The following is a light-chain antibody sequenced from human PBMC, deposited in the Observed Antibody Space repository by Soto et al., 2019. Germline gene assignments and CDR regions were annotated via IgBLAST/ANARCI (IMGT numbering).Light chain of an antibody. CDR2: EVS. Sequence: QSALTQPASVSGSPGQSITIYCTGTSSDVGGYNHVSWYQQHPGKAPKLMIYEVSNRPSGVSSRFSASKSGNTASLTISGLQAEVEADYYSCSYSGRITDVFGTGTKLTVL. CDR1: SSDVGGYNH. V-gene: IGLV2-14*01. CDR3: CSYSGRITDV. J-gene: IGLJ1*01.